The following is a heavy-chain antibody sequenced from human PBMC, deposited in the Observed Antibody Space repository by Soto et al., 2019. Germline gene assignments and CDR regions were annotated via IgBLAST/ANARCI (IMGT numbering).Heavy chain of an antibody. Sequence: GGSLRLSCAASGFTFSSYWMHWVRQAPGKGLVWVSRINSDGSSTSYADSVKGRFTISRDNAKNTLYLQMNSLRAEDTAVYYCARAMYYYDSSHPKRLAYWGQGTLVTVSS. J-gene: IGHJ4*02. CDR2: INSDGSST. D-gene: IGHD3-22*01. CDR3: ARAMYYYDSSHPKRLAY. V-gene: IGHV3-74*01. CDR1: GFTFSSYW.